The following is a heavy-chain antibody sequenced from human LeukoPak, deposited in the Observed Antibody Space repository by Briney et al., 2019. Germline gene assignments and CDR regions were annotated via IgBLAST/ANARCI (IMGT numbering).Heavy chain of an antibody. V-gene: IGHV1-46*01. CDR2: INPSGGST. J-gene: IGHJ6*02. CDR1: GYTFTSYY. D-gene: IGHD2-2*02. CDR3: ARDDYGGYCSSTSCYTENLGI. Sequence: ASVKVSCKASGYTFTSYYMHWVRQAPGQGLEWMGIINPSGGSTSYAQKFQGRVTMTRDTSTSTVYMELGSLRSEDTAVYYCARDDYGGYCSSTSCYTENLGIWGQGTTVTVSS.